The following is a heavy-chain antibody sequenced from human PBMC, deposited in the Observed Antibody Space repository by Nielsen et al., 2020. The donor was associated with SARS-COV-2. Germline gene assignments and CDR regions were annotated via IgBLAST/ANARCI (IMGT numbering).Heavy chain of an antibody. Sequence: VRQMPGKGLEWIGYIYYSGSTNYNPSLKSRVTISVDTSKNQFSLKLSSVTAADTAVYYCARDLYSSGWPYYYYYGMDVWGQGTTVTVSS. D-gene: IGHD6-19*01. J-gene: IGHJ6*02. V-gene: IGHV4-59*01. CDR2: IYYSGST. CDR3: ARDLYSSGWPYYYYYGMDV.